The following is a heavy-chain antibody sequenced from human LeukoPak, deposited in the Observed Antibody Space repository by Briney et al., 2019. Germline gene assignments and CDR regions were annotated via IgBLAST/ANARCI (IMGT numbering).Heavy chain of an antibody. J-gene: IGHJ6*03. V-gene: IGHV1-2*02. Sequence: ASVKVSCKASGYTFTGYYFHWVRQAPGQGLEWMGWINPNSGDSNYAQKFRGRVTMTRDTSISTAYMELSRLRSDDTAVYYCARGVTLYYYYMDVWGKGTTVTVSS. CDR2: INPNSGDS. CDR3: ARGVTLYYYYMDV. CDR1: GYTFTGYY. D-gene: IGHD5/OR15-5a*01.